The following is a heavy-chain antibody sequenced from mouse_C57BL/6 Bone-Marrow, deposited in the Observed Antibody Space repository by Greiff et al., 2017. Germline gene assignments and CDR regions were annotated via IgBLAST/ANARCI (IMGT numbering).Heavy chain of an antibody. CDR1: GFSLTSYG. Sequence: QVQLKESGPGLVQPSQSLSITCTVSGFSLTSYGVHWVRQSPGKGLEWLGVIWRGGSTAYYAAFISRLSISKDNSTGHVFFKMNSLQADDAAVCYCARNSSYYWAMDDWGRGTSVTVSS. CDR3: ARNSSYYWAMDD. D-gene: IGHD1-1*01. CDR2: IWRGGST. J-gene: IGHJ4*01. V-gene: IGHV2-2*01.